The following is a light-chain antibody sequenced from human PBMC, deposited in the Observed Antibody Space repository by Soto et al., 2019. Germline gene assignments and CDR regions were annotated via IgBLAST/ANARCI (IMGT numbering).Light chain of an antibody. CDR2: GAS. J-gene: IGKJ5*01. V-gene: IGKV3-15*01. CDR1: QTIRTN. CDR3: QQYNNWPSSIT. Sequence: EIVMTQSPATLSVSPGETVTLSCRASQTIRTNLAWYQHKPGQSPRLLIYGASTRATGIPARFSGSGSGTEFTLTISSLQSEDFAVYYCQQYNNWPSSITFGPGTRLEIK.